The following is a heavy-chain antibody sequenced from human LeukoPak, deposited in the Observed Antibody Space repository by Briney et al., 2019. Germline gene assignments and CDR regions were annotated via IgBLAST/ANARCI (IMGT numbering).Heavy chain of an antibody. CDR1: GFTFSTYG. Sequence: GGSLRLSCAASGFTFSTYGMHWVRQAPGKGLEWVAVIIHDGSNKYYADSVKGRFTISRDNSKNTLYLQMNGLRPEDTAVHFCAKDWGSKFASGSSYLDSWGQGTLVTVSS. CDR3: AKDWGSKFASGSSYLDS. V-gene: IGHV3-30*18. D-gene: IGHD3-10*01. CDR2: IIHDGSNK. J-gene: IGHJ4*02.